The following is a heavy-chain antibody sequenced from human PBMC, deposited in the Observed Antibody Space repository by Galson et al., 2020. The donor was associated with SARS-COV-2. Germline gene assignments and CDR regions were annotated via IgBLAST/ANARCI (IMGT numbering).Heavy chain of an antibody. CDR1: GFTFSSYW. J-gene: IGHJ6*03. CDR3: VRTGTPHYDYSYYMDV. V-gene: IGHV3-21*01. Sequence: GESLKISCAASGFTFSSYWMHWVRQVPGKGLEWVSSITSSSTYLNYADSVKGRFTISRDNANNSLYLLMNSLRAGDTAVYFCVRTGTPHYDYSYYMDVGGKGTTVTVSS. D-gene: IGHD6-13*01. CDR2: ITSSSTYL.